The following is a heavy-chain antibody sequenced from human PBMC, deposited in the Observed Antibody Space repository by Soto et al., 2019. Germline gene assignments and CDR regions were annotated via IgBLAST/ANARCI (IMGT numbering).Heavy chain of an antibody. CDR2: IYYSGSS. V-gene: IGHV4-39*01. CDR3: AGLTSVVLMVYAIFDF. J-gene: IGHJ4*02. CDR1: GGSINSSTYY. D-gene: IGHD2-8*01. Sequence: SETLSLTCTVSGGSINSSTYYWGWIRQPPGKGLEWIGSIYYSGSSYYNPSLKSRVTISVDASKNQFSLKLSSVTAADTAVYYCAGLTSVVLMVYAIFDFWGQGTLVTVSS.